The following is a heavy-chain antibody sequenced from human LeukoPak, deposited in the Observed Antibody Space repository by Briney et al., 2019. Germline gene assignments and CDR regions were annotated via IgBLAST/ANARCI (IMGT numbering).Heavy chain of an antibody. D-gene: IGHD3-10*01. CDR1: GGSISSNY. V-gene: IGHV4-4*07. Sequence: SETLSLTCSVPGGSISSNYWSWIRQPPRKGLEWIGRIHTSGSTNYNPSLKSRVTMSVDTSKNQFSLELSSVTAADTAVYYCARVFSGSYDSWGQGTLVTVSS. CDR3: ARVFSGSYDS. J-gene: IGHJ5*01. CDR2: IHTSGST.